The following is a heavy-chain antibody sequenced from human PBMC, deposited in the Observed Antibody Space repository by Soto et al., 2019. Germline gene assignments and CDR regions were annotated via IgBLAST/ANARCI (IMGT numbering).Heavy chain of an antibody. J-gene: IGHJ6*03. CDR2: IWYDGRNK. Sequence: QVQLVESGGGVVQPGRSLRLSCAASGFTFSSYGMHWVRQAPGKGLEWVAVIWYDGRNKYYADSVKGRFTISRDNSKKTLYLQMSSLRAEDTAVYYCGRAPRLWVGEDYYYNYMDVWGKGTTVTVAS. D-gene: IGHD3-10*01. CDR3: GRAPRLWVGEDYYYNYMDV. CDR1: GFTFSSYG. V-gene: IGHV3-33*01.